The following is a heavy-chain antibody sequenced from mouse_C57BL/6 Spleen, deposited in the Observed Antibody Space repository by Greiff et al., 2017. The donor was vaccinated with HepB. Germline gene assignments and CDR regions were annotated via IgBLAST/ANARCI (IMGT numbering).Heavy chain of an antibody. Sequence: EVMLVESGGDLVKPGGSLKLSCAASGFTFSSYGMSWVRQTPDKRLEWVATISSGGSYTYYPDSVKGRFTISRDNAKNTLYLQMSSLKSEDTAMYYCARHEDSSYGYFDVWGTGTTVTVSS. V-gene: IGHV5-6*01. J-gene: IGHJ1*03. D-gene: IGHD3-3*01. CDR1: GFTFSSYG. CDR2: ISSGGSYT. CDR3: ARHEDSSYGYFDV.